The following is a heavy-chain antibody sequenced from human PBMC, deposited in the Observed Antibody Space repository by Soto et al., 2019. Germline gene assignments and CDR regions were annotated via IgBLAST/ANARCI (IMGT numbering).Heavy chain of an antibody. J-gene: IGHJ4*02. CDR2: IYYSGST. Sequence: PSETLSLTCTVSGGSISSYYWSWIRQPPGKGLEWIGYIYYSGSTNYNPSLKSRVTISVDTSKNQFSLKLSSVTAADTAVYYCAGGLRYFDWLPLDYWGQGTLVTVSS. V-gene: IGHV4-59*08. CDR1: GGSISSYY. CDR3: AGGLRYFDWLPLDY. D-gene: IGHD3-9*01.